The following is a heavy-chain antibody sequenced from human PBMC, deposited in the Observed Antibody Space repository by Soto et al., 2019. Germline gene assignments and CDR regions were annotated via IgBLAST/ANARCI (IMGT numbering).Heavy chain of an antibody. Sequence: GASVKVSCKASGYTFTSYAMHWVRQAPGQRLEWMGWINAGNGNTKYSQKFQGRVTITRDTSASTAYMELSSLRSEHPAVYYCARGPSAYYRYFDYWGQGTLATVSS. CDR3: ARGPSAYYRYFDY. J-gene: IGHJ4*02. CDR1: GYTFTSYA. V-gene: IGHV1-3*01. D-gene: IGHD3-10*01. CDR2: INAGNGNT.